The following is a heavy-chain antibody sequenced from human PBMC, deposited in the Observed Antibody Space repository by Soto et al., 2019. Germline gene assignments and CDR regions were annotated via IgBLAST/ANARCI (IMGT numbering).Heavy chain of an antibody. CDR1: GGTFSPYT. D-gene: IGHD3-10*01. V-gene: IGHV1-69*08. CDR2: IIPFHGVT. CDR3: TRDWEITVSTWSFGGF. Sequence: QVQLVQSGAEVKKPGCSVKVSCKASGGTFSPYTINWVRRAPGQGLEWMGRIIPFHGVTNYAQKFQARVTITADKSTSTAYMELSGLRFEDTAMYYCTRDWEITVSTWSFGGFWGRGTLVTVSS. J-gene: IGHJ4*02.